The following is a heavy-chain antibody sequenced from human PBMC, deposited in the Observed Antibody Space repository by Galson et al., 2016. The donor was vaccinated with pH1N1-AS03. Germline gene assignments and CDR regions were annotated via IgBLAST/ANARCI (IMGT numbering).Heavy chain of an antibody. Sequence: SLRLSCAASGFTFSSPWMSWVRQAPGKGLEWVANIRQDGSDKYYVDSVRGRFTISRDNAKNSLYLQMNSLRAEDTAVYYCVKGGTNFDSWGQGTLVTVSS. D-gene: IGHD1-26*01. CDR1: GFTFSSPW. CDR3: VKGGTNFDS. CDR2: IRQDGSDK. J-gene: IGHJ4*02. V-gene: IGHV3-7*01.